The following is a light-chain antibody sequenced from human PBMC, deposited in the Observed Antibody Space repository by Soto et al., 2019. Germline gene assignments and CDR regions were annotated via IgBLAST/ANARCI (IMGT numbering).Light chain of an antibody. CDR1: QGIRND. CDR3: QQANSFPLT. J-gene: IGKJ4*01. V-gene: IGKV1-12*01. CDR2: AAS. Sequence: ASVGDRVTITCPASQGIRNDLGWYQQKPGKAPKLLMYAASSLQSGVPSRFSGSVSGTDFNLTISSLQPEDFATYYCQQANSFPLTFGGGTKVDIK.